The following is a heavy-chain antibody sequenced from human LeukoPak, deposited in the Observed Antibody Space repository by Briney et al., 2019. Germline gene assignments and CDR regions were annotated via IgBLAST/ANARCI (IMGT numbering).Heavy chain of an antibody. V-gene: IGHV3-48*02. CDR2: ISSSSSTI. CDR1: GFTFSSYS. CDR3: ARDYTPTTVVTSEIDY. J-gene: IGHJ4*02. Sequence: RGSLRLSCAASGFTFSSYSMNWVRQAPGKGLEWVSYISSSSSTIYYADSVKGRFTISRDNAKNSLYLQMNSLRDEDTAVYYCARDYTPTTVVTSEIDYWGQGTLVTVSS. D-gene: IGHD4-23*01.